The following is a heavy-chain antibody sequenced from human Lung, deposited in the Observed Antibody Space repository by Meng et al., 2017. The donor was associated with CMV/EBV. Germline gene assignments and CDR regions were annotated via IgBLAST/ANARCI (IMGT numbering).Heavy chain of an antibody. CDR3: ASSGYSYGYGYYGMDV. Sequence: SETXSLXXTVSGGSISSYYWSWIRQPPGKGLEWIGYIYYSGSTNYNPSLKSRVTISVDTSKNQFSLKLSSVTAADTAVYYCASSGYSYGYGYYGMDVWGQGTTVXVSS. V-gene: IGHV4-59*01. D-gene: IGHD5-18*01. CDR2: IYYSGST. J-gene: IGHJ6*02. CDR1: GGSISSYY.